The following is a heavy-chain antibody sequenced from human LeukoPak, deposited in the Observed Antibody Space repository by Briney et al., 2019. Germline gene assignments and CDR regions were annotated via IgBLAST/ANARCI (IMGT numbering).Heavy chain of an antibody. V-gene: IGHV3-53*01. J-gene: IGHJ1*01. CDR2: IHSGGNT. CDR3: AGRTVTPYYHDSSGFHLQY. D-gene: IGHD3-22*01. CDR1: GFTVSSNY. Sequence: GGSLRLSCAASGFTVSSNYMSWVRQAPGKGLQWVSVIHSGGNTYYADSVKGRFTISRDNSKNTLYLQLNSLRAEDTAVYYCAGRTVTPYYHDSSGFHLQYWGQGTLVTVSS.